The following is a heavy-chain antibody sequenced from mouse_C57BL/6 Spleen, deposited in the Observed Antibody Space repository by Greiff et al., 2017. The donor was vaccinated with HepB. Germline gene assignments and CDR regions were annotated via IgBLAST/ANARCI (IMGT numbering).Heavy chain of an antibody. CDR1: GFNIKDYY. Sequence: EVKLEESGAELVKPGASVKLSCTASGFNIKDYYMHWVKQRTEQGLEWIGRIDPEDGETKYAPQFQGKATITADTSSNTAYLQLSSLTSEDTAVYYCARYYGYDGGWGQGTLVTVSA. D-gene: IGHD2-2*01. J-gene: IGHJ3*01. V-gene: IGHV14-2*01. CDR2: IDPEDGET. CDR3: ARYYGYDGG.